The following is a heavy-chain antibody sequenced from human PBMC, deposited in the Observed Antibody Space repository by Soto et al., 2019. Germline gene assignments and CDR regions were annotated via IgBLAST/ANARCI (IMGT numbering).Heavy chain of an antibody. J-gene: IGHJ4*02. V-gene: IGHV3-74*01. Sequence: EVQLVESGGGLVQPGGSLRLSCAASEFTFNNYWMYWVRQAPGKGLVWVSRINSDGSSTSYADSVKGRFTISRDNAKNTLYLQMNSLRAEDTAVYYCASSLLTPFDYWGQGTLVTVSS. D-gene: IGHD7-27*01. CDR2: INSDGSST. CDR3: ASSLLTPFDY. CDR1: EFTFNNYW.